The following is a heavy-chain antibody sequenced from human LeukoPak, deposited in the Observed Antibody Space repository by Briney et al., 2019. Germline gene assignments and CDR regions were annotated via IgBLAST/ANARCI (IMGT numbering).Heavy chain of an antibody. CDR2: IYPGDSDS. CDR3: ARAPDYDTSGYYYLFDY. Sequence: GESLKISCKGSGYSFTTYWIGWVRQMPGKGLEWMGIIYPGDSDSRYSPSFEGQVTMSADKSISTAYLQWSSLKASDTAMYYCARAPDYDTSGYYYLFDYWGQGTLVTVSS. D-gene: IGHD3-22*01. CDR1: GYSFTTYW. V-gene: IGHV5-51*01. J-gene: IGHJ4*02.